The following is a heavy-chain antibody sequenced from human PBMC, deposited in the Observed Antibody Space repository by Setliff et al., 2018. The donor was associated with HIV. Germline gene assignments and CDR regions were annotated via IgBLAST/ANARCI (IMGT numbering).Heavy chain of an antibody. Sequence: ASVKVSCKASGYPFSGYYMHWVRQAPGQGLEWMGRINPNSGGTNYAQKFQGRVTMTRDTSISTDYRELSRLRSDDTAVYYCARVWLYYYGSRPEAPFDYWGQGTLVTVSS. CDR3: ARVWLYYYGSRPEAPFDY. CDR1: GYPFSGYY. D-gene: IGHD3-10*01. V-gene: IGHV1-2*06. J-gene: IGHJ4*02. CDR2: INPNSGGT.